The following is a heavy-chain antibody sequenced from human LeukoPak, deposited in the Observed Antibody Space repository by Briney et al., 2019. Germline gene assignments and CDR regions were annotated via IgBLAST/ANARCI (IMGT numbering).Heavy chain of an antibody. Sequence: GGSLRLSCAASGFTFNIYWMSWVRQAPGKGLEWVANINQDGSDKYYVDSVKGRFTISRDNAKNSLYLQMNSLRAEDTAVYYCAKRPSGGSRGFEFWGQGTLVTVSS. CDR1: GFTFNIYW. J-gene: IGHJ4*02. D-gene: IGHD2-15*01. CDR2: INQDGSDK. CDR3: AKRPSGGSRGFEF. V-gene: IGHV3-7*05.